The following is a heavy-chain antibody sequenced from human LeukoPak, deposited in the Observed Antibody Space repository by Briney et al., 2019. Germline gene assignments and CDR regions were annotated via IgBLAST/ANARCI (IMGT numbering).Heavy chain of an antibody. CDR1: GFTFNNCG. J-gene: IGHJ6*03. Sequence: GGSLRLSCAASGFTFNNCGMSWVRQAPGKGLEWVSTISGSGGSTYYADSVKGRFTISRDNSKNTLYLQMNSLRTEDTAVYYCAKNPPTAGGTGDYYYYYMDVWGKGTAVTVSS. CDR2: ISGSGGST. CDR3: AKNPPTAGGTGDYYYYYMDV. D-gene: IGHD6-25*01. V-gene: IGHV3-23*01.